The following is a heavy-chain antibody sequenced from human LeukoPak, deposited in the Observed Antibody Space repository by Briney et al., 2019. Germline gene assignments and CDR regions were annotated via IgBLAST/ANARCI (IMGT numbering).Heavy chain of an antibody. V-gene: IGHV3-53*01. CDR1: GFTVSSNY. Sequence: GGSLILSCAASGFTVSSNYMSWVRQAPGKGLEWVSVIYSGGSTYYADSVKGRFTISRDNSKNTLYLQMNSLRAEDTAVYYCARTSRYFDWSTLDYWGQGTLVTVSS. CDR2: IYSGGST. J-gene: IGHJ4*02. D-gene: IGHD3-9*01. CDR3: ARTSRYFDWSTLDY.